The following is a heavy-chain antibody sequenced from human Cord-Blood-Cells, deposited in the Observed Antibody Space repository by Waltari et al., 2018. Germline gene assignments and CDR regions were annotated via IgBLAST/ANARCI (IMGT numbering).Heavy chain of an antibody. CDR2: ISGSGGST. CDR1: GFTFSSYA. Sequence: EVQLLESGGGLVQPGGSLRLSCAASGFTFSSYAMSWVRQAPGKGTVWVSAISGSGGSTYYADSVKGRFTISRDNSKNTLYLQMNSLRAEDTAVYYCAKVQCSSTSCYHYYYYYMDVWGKGTTVTVSS. D-gene: IGHD2-2*01. V-gene: IGHV3-23*01. J-gene: IGHJ6*03. CDR3: AKVQCSSTSCYHYYYYYMDV.